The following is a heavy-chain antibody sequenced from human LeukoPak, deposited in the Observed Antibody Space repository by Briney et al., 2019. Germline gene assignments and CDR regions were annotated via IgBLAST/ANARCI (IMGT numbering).Heavy chain of an antibody. V-gene: IGHV1-8*01. CDR3: ARXWRSSLGNWFDP. D-gene: IGHD6-13*01. CDR1: GYTFTSYD. J-gene: IGHJ5*02. Sequence: GASVKVSCKASGYTFTSYDINWVRQATGQGLEWMGWMNPNSGNTGYAQKFQGRVTMTRNTSISTAYMELSSLRSEDTAVYYCARXWRSSLGNWFDPWGQGTLVTVSS. CDR2: MNPNSGNT.